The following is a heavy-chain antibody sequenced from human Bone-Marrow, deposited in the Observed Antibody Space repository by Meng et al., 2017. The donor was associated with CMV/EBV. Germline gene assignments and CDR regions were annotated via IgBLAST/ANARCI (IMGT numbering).Heavy chain of an antibody. J-gene: IGHJ6*01. CDR1: GGSFSGYY. CDR2: INHSGST. Sequence: SETLSLTCAVYGGSFSGYYWSWIRQPPGKGLEWIGEINHSGSTNYNPSLKSRVTISVDTSKNQFSLKLSSVTAADTAVYYCARGRDIVVVPAAHYYGMDVWGPGTTVTVYS. CDR3: ARGRDIVVVPAAHYYGMDV. D-gene: IGHD2-2*01. V-gene: IGHV4-34*01.